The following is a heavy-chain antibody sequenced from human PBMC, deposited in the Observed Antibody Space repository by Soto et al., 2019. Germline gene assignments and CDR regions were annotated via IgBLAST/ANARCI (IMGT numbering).Heavy chain of an antibody. Sequence: QVQLVQSGAEVKKPGSSVKVSCKASGGTFSNYAISWIRQAPGQGLEWMGGGTPIPKFGAPDYAQKFQGRLTNSADKSTRTMYMELSSLTSEDTAVYYCARESHNIGVEPVTVLGPFTWFDPWGQGTLVTVSS. CDR2: GTPIPKFGAP. J-gene: IGHJ5*02. CDR3: ARESHNIGVEPVTVLGPFTWFDP. V-gene: IGHV1-69*06. D-gene: IGHD2-2*01. CDR1: GGTFSNYA.